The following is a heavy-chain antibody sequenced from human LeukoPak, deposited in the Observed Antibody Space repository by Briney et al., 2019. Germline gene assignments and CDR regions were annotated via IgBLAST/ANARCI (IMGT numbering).Heavy chain of an antibody. CDR1: GFTFKNYW. V-gene: IGHV3-74*01. CDR3: ARDLIVGATRGYFDY. Sequence: GGSLRLSCAASGFTFKNYWMHWVRQAPGKGPVWVSRINDDGSSTSYADSVKGRFTISRDNSKNTLYLQMNSLRAEDTAVYYCARDLIVGATRGYFDYWGQGTLVTVSS. J-gene: IGHJ4*02. CDR2: INDDGSST. D-gene: IGHD1-26*01.